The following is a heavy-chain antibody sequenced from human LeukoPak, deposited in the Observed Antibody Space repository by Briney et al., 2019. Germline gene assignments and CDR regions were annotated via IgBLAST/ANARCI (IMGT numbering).Heavy chain of an antibody. CDR3: ARGGSGYDDAFDI. J-gene: IGHJ3*02. Sequence: SETLSLTCTLSGGSISRYYGSWMRQPPGEGLEWIGYIYYSGNTNYNPSLKSRVTISVDTSKNQFSLKLSSVTAADTAVYYCARGGSGYDDAFDIWGQGTMVTVSS. CDR2: IYYSGNT. CDR1: GGSISRYY. D-gene: IGHD5-12*01. V-gene: IGHV4-59*01.